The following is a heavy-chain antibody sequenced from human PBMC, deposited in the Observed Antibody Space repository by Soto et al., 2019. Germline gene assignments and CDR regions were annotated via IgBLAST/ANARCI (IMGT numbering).Heavy chain of an antibody. V-gene: IGHV4-38-2*01. J-gene: IGHJ4*02. CDR2: IYHSGST. CDR1: GYSISSGYY. D-gene: IGHD1-1*01. Sequence: SETLSLTCAVSGYSISSGYYWGWIRQPPGKGLEWIGSIYHSGSTYYNPSLKSRVTISVDTSKNQFSLKLSSVTAADTAVYYGARGRRPYYFDYWGQGTLVTVSS. CDR3: ARGRRPYYFDY.